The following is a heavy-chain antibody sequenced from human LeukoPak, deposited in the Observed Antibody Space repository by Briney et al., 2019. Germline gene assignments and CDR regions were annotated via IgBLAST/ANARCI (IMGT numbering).Heavy chain of an antibody. Sequence: GAAVKVSCKASGYTFTSYYMHWVRQAPVQGLEWMGWINPNSGGTNYAQKFQGRVTMTRDTSISTAYMELSRLRADDTAVYYCARGGWVAAAGDYWGQGTLVTVSS. CDR2: INPNSGGT. D-gene: IGHD6-13*01. J-gene: IGHJ4*02. V-gene: IGHV1-2*02. CDR3: ARGGWVAAAGDY. CDR1: GYTFTSYY.